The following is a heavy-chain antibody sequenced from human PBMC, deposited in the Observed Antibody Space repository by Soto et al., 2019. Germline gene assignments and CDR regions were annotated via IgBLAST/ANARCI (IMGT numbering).Heavy chain of an antibody. CDR1: GFNFAAYT. Sequence: GGSLRLSCSASGFNFAAYTMSWVRLTPGKGLEWVGFIRRIAYGGTTDYAASVKGRFTISRDDSRKIVYLQMSRLKIEDTAVYYCSRSLAIDFDSWGQGTLVTVPQ. CDR2: IRRIAYGGTT. CDR3: SRSLAIDFDS. V-gene: IGHV3-49*04. J-gene: IGHJ4*02.